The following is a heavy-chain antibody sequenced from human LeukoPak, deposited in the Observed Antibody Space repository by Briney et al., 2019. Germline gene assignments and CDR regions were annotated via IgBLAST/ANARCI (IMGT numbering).Heavy chain of an antibody. CDR1: GFTFSNYG. CDR2: ISTDGSYV. D-gene: IGHD3-10*01. Sequence: PGGSLRLSCAASGFTFSNYGLHWVRQAPGKGLEWVALISTDGSYVNYADSVKGRFTISRDNSKNTQYLQMNSLRTEDTAVYYCAKDSSISWFGGDSQWGQGTLVTVSS. J-gene: IGHJ4*02. CDR3: AKDSSISWFGGDSQ. V-gene: IGHV3-30*18.